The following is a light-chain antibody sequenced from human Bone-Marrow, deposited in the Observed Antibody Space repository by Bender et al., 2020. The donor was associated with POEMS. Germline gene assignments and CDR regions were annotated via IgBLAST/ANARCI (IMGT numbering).Light chain of an antibody. CDR2: DVA. Sequence: QSALTQPASVSGSPGQSITISCAGSSSDVGAYNYVSWFQQHPGKAPKLMISDVADRPSGVSDRFSGSKSGSTASLTISGLQAEDEADYYCASFAGTYTVSFGGGTKLTVL. V-gene: IGLV2-14*01. CDR1: SSDVGAYNY. J-gene: IGLJ2*01. CDR3: ASFAGTYTVS.